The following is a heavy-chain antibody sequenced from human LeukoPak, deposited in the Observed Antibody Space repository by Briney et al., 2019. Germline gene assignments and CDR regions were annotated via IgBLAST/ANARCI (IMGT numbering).Heavy chain of an antibody. CDR3: ARQGEYGDPFDY. CDR2: IYYSGST. J-gene: IGHJ4*02. V-gene: IGHV4-59*08. Sequence: TSETLSLTCTVSGGSISSYYWSWIRQPPGKGLEWIGYIYYSGSTNYNPSLKSRVIISVDTSKNQFSLKLSSVTAADTAVYYCARQGEYGDPFDYWGQGTLVTVSS. CDR1: GGSISSYY. D-gene: IGHD4-17*01.